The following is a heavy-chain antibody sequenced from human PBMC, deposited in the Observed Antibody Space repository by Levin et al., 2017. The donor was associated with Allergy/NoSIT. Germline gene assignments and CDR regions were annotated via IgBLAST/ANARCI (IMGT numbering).Heavy chain of an antibody. J-gene: IGHJ4*02. D-gene: IGHD3-22*01. V-gene: IGHV3-11*01. CDR2: IRSSGRSI. CDR3: ARERDDYFDSSGYFDY. CDR1: GFTFSDYY. Sequence: GGSLRLSCVASGFTFSDYYMSCIRQAPGKGLEWVSYIRSSGRSIYYADSVRGRFTISRDNAKNSLYLQMNSLRAEDTAVYYGARERDDYFDSSGYFDYWGQGTLVTVSS.